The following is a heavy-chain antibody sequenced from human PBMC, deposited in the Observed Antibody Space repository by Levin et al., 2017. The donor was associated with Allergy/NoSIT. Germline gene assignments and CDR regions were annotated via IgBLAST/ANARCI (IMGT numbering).Heavy chain of an antibody. Sequence: GGSLRLSCAASGFTFSSYAMSWVRQAPGKGLEWVSAISGSGGYTYYADSVKGRFTISRDNSKNTLQLQTNSLRAEDTAVYYCAKDDSGYDSWGGPFDYWGQGTLVTVSS. CDR2: ISGSGGYT. J-gene: IGHJ4*02. D-gene: IGHD5-12*01. CDR3: AKDDSGYDSWGGPFDY. V-gene: IGHV3-23*01. CDR1: GFTFSSYA.